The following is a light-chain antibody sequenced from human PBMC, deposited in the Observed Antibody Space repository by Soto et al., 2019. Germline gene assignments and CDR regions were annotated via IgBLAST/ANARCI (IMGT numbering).Light chain of an antibody. Sequence: DIVMTQSPLSLPVTPGEPASISCRSSQSLLHSNGYNYLDWYLQKPGQSPQLLIYLGSSRASGVADRFSGSGSGTDSTLKISRVEAEDVGVYYCMQALQTRPGLTFGGGTKVEIK. CDR1: QSLLHSNGYNY. J-gene: IGKJ4*01. CDR3: MQALQTRPGLT. CDR2: LGS. V-gene: IGKV2-28*01.